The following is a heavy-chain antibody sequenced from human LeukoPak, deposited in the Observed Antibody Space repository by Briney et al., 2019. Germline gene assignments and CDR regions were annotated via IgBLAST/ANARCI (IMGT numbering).Heavy chain of an antibody. Sequence: PGGSLRLSCAASGFTFSNHAMSWDRQAPGKGLQWVSAISGGGVAIYYADSVKGRFTISRDNSKNTLYLQMNSLRAEDTAVYYCAKDGFDYYDSSGYYYFNYWGQGTLVTVSS. CDR2: ISGGGVAI. V-gene: IGHV3-23*01. J-gene: IGHJ4*02. D-gene: IGHD3-22*01. CDR1: GFTFSNHA. CDR3: AKDGFDYYDSSGYYYFNY.